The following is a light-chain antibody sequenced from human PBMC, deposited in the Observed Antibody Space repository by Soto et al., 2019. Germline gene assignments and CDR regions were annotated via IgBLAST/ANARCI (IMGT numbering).Light chain of an antibody. Sequence: QSALTQPASVSGSPGQSITISCTGTSNDVGGYNYVSWYQQHPGKAPKLMIYEVTDRPWGVSNRFSGSKSGNTASLTISGLKAEAEADYYCSSYTHTSTPSCVFGTGTKVTVL. CDR1: SNDVGGYNY. CDR2: EVT. V-gene: IGLV2-14*01. J-gene: IGLJ1*01. CDR3: SSYTHTSTPSCV.